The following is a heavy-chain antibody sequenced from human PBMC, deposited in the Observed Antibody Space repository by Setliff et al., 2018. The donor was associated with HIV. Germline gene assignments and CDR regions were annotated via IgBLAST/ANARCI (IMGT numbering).Heavy chain of an antibody. Sequence: LSLTCALYGGSFRDYYWSWIRQPPGMGLEWIGEVNRGRRTNYNSSLKSRVTISIDTSRNQFPLTVSSVTAADTAVYYCAREIPYSYGGRGHPLWGQGTLVTVSS. CDR1: GGSFRDYY. V-gene: IGHV4-34*01. J-gene: IGHJ4*02. D-gene: IGHD3-22*01. CDR3: AREIPYSYGGRGHPL. CDR2: VNRGRRT.